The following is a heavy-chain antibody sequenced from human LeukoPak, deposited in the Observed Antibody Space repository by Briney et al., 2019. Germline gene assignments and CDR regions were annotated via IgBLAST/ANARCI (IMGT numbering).Heavy chain of an antibody. J-gene: IGHJ5*02. CDR3: AREEDWFDP. Sequence: GASVKVSCKASGYTFTGYYMHWVRQAPGQRLEWMGRIIPILGIANYAQKFQGRVTITADKSTSTAYMELSSLRSEDTAVYYCAREEDWFDPWGQGTLVTVSS. V-gene: IGHV1-69*04. CDR1: GYTFTGYY. CDR2: IIPILGIA.